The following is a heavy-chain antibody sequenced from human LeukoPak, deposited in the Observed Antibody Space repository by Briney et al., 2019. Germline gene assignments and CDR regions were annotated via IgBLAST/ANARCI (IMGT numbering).Heavy chain of an antibody. D-gene: IGHD3-10*01. J-gene: IGHJ4*02. CDR3: ARDYYYGSGSYHNVFDY. Sequence: ASVKVSCKASGYTFTNFGISWVRQAPGQGLEWMGWISIYNGNTNYAQKFQGRVTMTTDTSTSTAYMELTSLRSDDTAVYYCARDYYYGSGSYHNVFDYWGQGTLVTVSS. CDR2: ISIYNGNT. V-gene: IGHV1-18*01. CDR1: GYTFTNFG.